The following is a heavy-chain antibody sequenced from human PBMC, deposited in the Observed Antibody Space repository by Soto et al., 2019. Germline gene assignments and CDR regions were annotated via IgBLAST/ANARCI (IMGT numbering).Heavy chain of an antibody. V-gene: IGHV4-34*01. CDR2: INHSGST. CDR3: ASYDYVWGSSLDAFDI. J-gene: IGHJ3*02. D-gene: IGHD3-16*01. CDR1: GGSFSGYY. Sequence: QVQLQQWGAGLLKPSETLSLTCAVYGGSFSGYYWSWIRQPPGKGLEWIGEINHSGSTNYNPSLKSRVNISVDTSKNQFSLKLSSVTAADTAVYYCASYDYVWGSSLDAFDIWGQGTMVTVSS.